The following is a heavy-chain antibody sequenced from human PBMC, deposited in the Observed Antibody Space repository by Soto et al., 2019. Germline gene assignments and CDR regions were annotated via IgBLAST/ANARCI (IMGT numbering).Heavy chain of an antibody. J-gene: IGHJ5*02. CDR1: GYTFTSYG. CDR2: ISAYNGNT. D-gene: IGHD2-21*02. Sequence: QVQLVQSGAEVKKPGASVKVSCKASGYTFTSYGISWVRQAPGQGLEWMGWISAYNGNTNYAQKLQGRVTMTTDTSTSTADMELRSLRSDDTAVYYCARDGPGDPRIVVVTPWPVGQFDPWGQGTLVTVSS. V-gene: IGHV1-18*01. CDR3: ARDGPGDPRIVVVTPWPVGQFDP.